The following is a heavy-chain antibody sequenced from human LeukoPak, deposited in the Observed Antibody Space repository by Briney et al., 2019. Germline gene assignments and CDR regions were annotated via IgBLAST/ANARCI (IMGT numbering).Heavy chain of an antibody. CDR2: IGSSNTI. J-gene: IGHJ4*02. Sequence: GGSLRLSCAASGFTFSDYYMSWIRQAPGKGLEWLSYIGSSNTIYSADSVKGRFTISRDNAKNSLYLQMNSLRAEDTAVYYCARSHSPRQSIKIFGVVKSSRGYYFDYWGQGTLVTVSS. D-gene: IGHD3-3*01. CDR1: GFTFSDYY. V-gene: IGHV3-11*04. CDR3: ARSHSPRQSIKIFGVVKSSRGYYFDY.